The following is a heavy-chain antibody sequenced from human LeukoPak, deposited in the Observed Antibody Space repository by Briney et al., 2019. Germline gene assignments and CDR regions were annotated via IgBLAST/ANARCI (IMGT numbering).Heavy chain of an antibody. CDR3: AKDRAATYYYDSSGYYFTN. Sequence: GGSLRLSCAASGFTFSSYAMHWVRQAPGKGLEWVAVISYDGSNKYYADSVKGRFTISRDNSKNTLYLQMNSLRAEDTAVYYCAKDRAATYYYDSSGYYFTNWGQGTLVTVSS. J-gene: IGHJ4*02. D-gene: IGHD3-22*01. CDR1: GFTFSSYA. V-gene: IGHV3-30-3*01. CDR2: ISYDGSNK.